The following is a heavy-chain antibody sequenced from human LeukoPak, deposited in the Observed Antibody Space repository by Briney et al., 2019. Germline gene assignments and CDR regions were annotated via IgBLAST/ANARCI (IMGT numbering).Heavy chain of an antibody. D-gene: IGHD4-17*01. J-gene: IGHJ2*01. Sequence: GGSLRLSCTTSGFKFRAYWMAWVRQAPGKGLEWVSYISGSSSTIYYADSVKGRFTISRDNAKDSLYLQMNSLRAEDTALYYCARARYDYGYWYFDLWGRGTLVTVSS. CDR1: GFKFRAYW. CDR2: ISGSSSTI. V-gene: IGHV3-48*04. CDR3: ARARYDYGYWYFDL.